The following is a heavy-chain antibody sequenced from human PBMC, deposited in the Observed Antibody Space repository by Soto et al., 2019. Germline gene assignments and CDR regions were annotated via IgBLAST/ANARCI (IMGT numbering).Heavy chain of an antibody. V-gene: IGHV1-18*01. J-gene: IGHJ6*02. Sequence: ASVKVSCKASGYTFTSYGISWVRQAPGQGLEWMGWISAYNGNTNYAQKLQGRVTMTTGTSTSTAYMELRSLRSDDTAVYYCARVIPLLPIFGVVTYYYYYGMDVWGQGTTVTVSS. CDR3: ARVIPLLPIFGVVTYYYYYGMDV. CDR2: ISAYNGNT. CDR1: GYTFTSYG. D-gene: IGHD3-3*01.